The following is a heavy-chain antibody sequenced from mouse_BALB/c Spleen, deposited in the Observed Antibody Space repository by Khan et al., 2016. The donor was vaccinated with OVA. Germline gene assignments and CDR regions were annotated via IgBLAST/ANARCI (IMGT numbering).Heavy chain of an antibody. D-gene: IGHD2-4*01. CDR1: GFTFSNFG. CDR2: VSFGSATI. J-gene: IGHJ1*01. CDR3: VRSLITTWYFDV. V-gene: IGHV5-17*02. Sequence: EVELVESGGGLVQPGGSRKLSCAASGFTFSNFGMHWVRQAPEKGLEWVAYVSFGSATIYYADTVKGRFTISRDNPKNTLCLQMTSLRSEDTAIYYCVRSLITTWYFDVWGAGTTVTVSS.